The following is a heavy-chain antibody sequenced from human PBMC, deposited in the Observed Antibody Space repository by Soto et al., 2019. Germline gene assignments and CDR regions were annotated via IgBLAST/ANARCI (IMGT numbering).Heavy chain of an antibody. Sequence: QVQVVESGGGLVYPGGSLRLSCEASGFTFSDHYMSWVRQAPGKGLEWISHISGDGGSTLAYADSVKGRFTISRDNAKNSRYLQMNSLRAEDTAVYYCARDRQPSSYIGLDVWGQGTTVTVSS. V-gene: IGHV3-11*01. D-gene: IGHD4-4*01. CDR1: GFTFSDHY. J-gene: IGHJ6*02. CDR3: ARDRQPSSYIGLDV. CDR2: ISGDGGSTL.